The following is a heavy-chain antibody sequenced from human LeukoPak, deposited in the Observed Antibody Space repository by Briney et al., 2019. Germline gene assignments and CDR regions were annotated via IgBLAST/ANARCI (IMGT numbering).Heavy chain of an antibody. CDR1: GFTFSSYW. CDR2: INSDGSST. V-gene: IGHV3-74*01. Sequence: GGSLRLSCAASGFTFSSYWMHWVRQAPGKGLVWVSRINSDGSSTSYADSVKGRFTISRDNAKNTLYLQMNSLRAEDTAVYYCARDPRVVTNSPASYYYYSMDVWGQGTTVTVSS. J-gene: IGHJ6*02. D-gene: IGHD3-3*01. CDR3: ARDPRVVTNSPASYYYYSMDV.